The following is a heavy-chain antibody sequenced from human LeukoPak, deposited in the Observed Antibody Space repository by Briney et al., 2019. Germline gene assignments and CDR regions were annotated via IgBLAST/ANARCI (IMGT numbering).Heavy chain of an antibody. CDR3: AKLLTGGYYSTLYYYGFDV. CDR2: ISGGADRT. J-gene: IGHJ6*02. Sequence: GGSLRLSCVASGFTFSSYAMNWVRQAPGKGLEWVSGISGGADRTYYADSVRGRFTISRDNSKTRLSLQMSRVTAEDTAVYYCAKLLTGGYYSTLYYYGFDVWGQGTTVTVSS. V-gene: IGHV3-23*01. D-gene: IGHD2-8*02. CDR1: GFTFSSYA.